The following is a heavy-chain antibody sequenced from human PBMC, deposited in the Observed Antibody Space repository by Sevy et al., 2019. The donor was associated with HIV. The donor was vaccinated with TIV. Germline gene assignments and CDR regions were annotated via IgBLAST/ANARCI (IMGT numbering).Heavy chain of an antibody. V-gene: IGHV3-48*03. CDR2: ISNSGTTK. J-gene: IGHJ3*02. CDR3: ARPYGSGSWEAFDI. D-gene: IGHD3-10*01. CDR1: GFTFSSYE. Sequence: GGSLRLSCAASGFTFSSYEMNWVRQAPGKGLEWVSYISNSGTTKYYSDSVKGRFTISRDNARNSLYLQMHSLRAEDTALYYCARPYGSGSWEAFDIWGQGTMVTVSS.